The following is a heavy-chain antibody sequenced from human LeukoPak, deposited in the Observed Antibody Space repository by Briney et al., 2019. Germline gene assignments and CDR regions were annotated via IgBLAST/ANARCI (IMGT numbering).Heavy chain of an antibody. J-gene: IGHJ4*02. CDR3: AGKSGGYVLDY. D-gene: IGHD5-12*01. CDR1: GITFSTYE. Sequence: GGSLRLSCAASGITFSTYEMNWVRQAPGKGLEWISYISSSGSTVFYADSVKGRFTISRDNAKNSLYLQMNSLRAEDTAVYYCAGKSGGYVLDYWGQGTLVTVSS. V-gene: IGHV3-48*03. CDR2: ISSSGSTV.